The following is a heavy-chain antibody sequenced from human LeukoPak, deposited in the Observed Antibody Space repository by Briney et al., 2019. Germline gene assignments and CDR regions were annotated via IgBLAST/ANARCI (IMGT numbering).Heavy chain of an antibody. Sequence: GASVKVSCKASGYTFTGYNMHWVRQAPGQGLEWMGWINPNSGGTNYAQKFQGRVTMTRDTPISTAYMELSRLRSDDTAVYYCGRDDYYGSGSYYNRGNWFDPWGQGTLVTVSS. CDR2: INPNSGGT. D-gene: IGHD3-10*01. CDR3: GRDDYYGSGSYYNRGNWFDP. V-gene: IGHV1-2*02. J-gene: IGHJ5*02. CDR1: GYTFTGYN.